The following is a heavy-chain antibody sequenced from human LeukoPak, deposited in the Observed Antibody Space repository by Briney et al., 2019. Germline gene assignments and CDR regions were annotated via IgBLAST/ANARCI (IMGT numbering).Heavy chain of an antibody. D-gene: IGHD3-22*01. V-gene: IGHV4-30-2*01. CDR2: IYHSGST. J-gene: IGHJ4*02. CDR1: GGSISSGGYS. CDR3: ARVPMYYYDSSGYYWGYFDY. Sequence: PSETLSLTCAVSGGSISSGGYSWSWIRQPPGKGLEWIGYIYHSGSTYYNPSLESRVTISVDRSKNQLSLKLSSVTAADTAVYYCARVPMYYYDSSGYYWGYFDYWGQGTLVTVSS.